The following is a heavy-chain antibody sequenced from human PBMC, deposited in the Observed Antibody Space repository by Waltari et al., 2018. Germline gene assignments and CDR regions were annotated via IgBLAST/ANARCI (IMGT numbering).Heavy chain of an antibody. CDR3: AKDFAVAVGNVNWFDP. D-gene: IGHD3-3*01. CDR1: GLRFDIHA. J-gene: IGHJ5*02. Sequence: EMQLLESGGALVQPGGSLRVSWSASGLRFDIHAMYRVRQAPGKGLEWVAAIGGSGDSTYYADSVRGRFIVSRDNSKNTLYLQMNGLGAEDTAIYYCAKDFAVAVGNVNWFDPWGQGTLVTVSS. V-gene: IGHV3-23*01. CDR2: IGGSGDST.